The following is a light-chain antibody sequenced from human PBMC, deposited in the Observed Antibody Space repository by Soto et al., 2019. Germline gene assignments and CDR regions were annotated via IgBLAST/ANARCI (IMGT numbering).Light chain of an antibody. CDR1: QSVSSSY. V-gene: IGKV3-20*01. J-gene: IGKJ2*01. CDR3: QQFGTSTSTYT. CDR2: GTS. Sequence: EIVLTQSPGTLSLSPGERATLSCRATQSVSSSYLARYQQKPGQAPRLLIYGTSTRATGIPDRFSGSGSGTDFTLTISRLEPEDFAVYYCQQFGTSTSTYTFGQGTKLEI.